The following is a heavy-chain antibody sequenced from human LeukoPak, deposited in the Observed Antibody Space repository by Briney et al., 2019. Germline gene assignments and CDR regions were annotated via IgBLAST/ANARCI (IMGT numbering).Heavy chain of an antibody. CDR1: GGSISSTTSY. D-gene: IGHD6-13*01. CDR2: IYYNGST. CDR3: ARGRGSSWYYFDY. J-gene: IGHJ4*02. V-gene: IGHV4-39*01. Sequence: PSETLSLTCSVSGGSISSTTSYWGWIRQPPGKGLEWIGSIYYNGSTYYNPSLKSRVTTSVDMSKNQFSLRLGSVTAADTAVYYCARGRGSSWYYFDYWGQGTLVTVSS.